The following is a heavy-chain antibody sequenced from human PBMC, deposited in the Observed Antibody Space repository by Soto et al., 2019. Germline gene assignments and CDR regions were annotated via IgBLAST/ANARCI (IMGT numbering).Heavy chain of an antibody. CDR3: AKGGWLDDY. D-gene: IGHD6-19*01. Sequence: EVQLLESGGGLVQPGGSLRLSCAASGFTFSTYVMTWVRQAPGKGLEWVSAISASGGDTYYADSVKGRFTISRDNSKNTLYLQMNSLRVEDTAIYYCAKGGWLDDYGAKGTLVTVSA. V-gene: IGHV3-23*01. J-gene: IGHJ4*02. CDR2: ISASGGDT. CDR1: GFTFSTYV.